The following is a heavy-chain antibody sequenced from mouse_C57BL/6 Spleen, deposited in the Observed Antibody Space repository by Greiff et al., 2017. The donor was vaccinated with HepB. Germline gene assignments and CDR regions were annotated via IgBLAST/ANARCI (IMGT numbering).Heavy chain of an antibody. CDR2: ISIGGDYI. D-gene: IGHD2-3*01. Sequence: EVKLMESGEGLVKPGGSLKLSCAASGFTFSSYAMSWVRQTPEKRLEWVAYISIGGDYIYYADTVKGRFTISRDNARNTLYLQMSSLKSEDTAMYYCTRDDDGYYFYAMDYWGQGTSVTVSS. J-gene: IGHJ4*01. V-gene: IGHV5-9-1*02. CDR3: TRDDDGYYFYAMDY. CDR1: GFTFSSYA.